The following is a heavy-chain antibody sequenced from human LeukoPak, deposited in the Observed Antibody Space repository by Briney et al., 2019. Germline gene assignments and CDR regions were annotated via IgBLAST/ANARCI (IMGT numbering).Heavy chain of an antibody. CDR1: GGSISTYY. J-gene: IGHJ3*02. CDR3: VRDSSAFDI. CDR2: IYYSGST. Sequence: SESLSLTCTVSGGSISTYYWNWIRQPPGKGLEWIGNIYYSGSTNYNPSLKSRVTISIDTSKTQFSLKLSSVTAADTAVYYCVRDSSAFDIWGQGTMVTVSS. V-gene: IGHV4-59*01.